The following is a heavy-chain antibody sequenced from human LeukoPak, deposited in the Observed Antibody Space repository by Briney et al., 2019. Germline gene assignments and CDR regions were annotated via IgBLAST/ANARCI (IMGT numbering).Heavy chain of an antibody. CDR3: ARHPQGYFDY. Sequence: PSETLSLTCTVPGGSISSYYWSWIRQPPGKGLEWIGYIYYSGSTNYNPSLKSRVTISVDTSKNQFSLKLSSVTAADTAVYYCARHPQGYFDYWGQGTLVTVSS. CDR2: IYYSGST. J-gene: IGHJ4*02. V-gene: IGHV4-59*08. CDR1: GGSISSYY.